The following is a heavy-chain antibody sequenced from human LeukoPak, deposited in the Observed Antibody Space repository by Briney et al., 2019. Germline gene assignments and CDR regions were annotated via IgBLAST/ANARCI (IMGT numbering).Heavy chain of an antibody. V-gene: IGHV1-2*02. J-gene: IGHJ6*02. CDR2: IHPNSGGT. CDR3: ATLRDSSAHFYYYGGMDV. D-gene: IGHD6-19*01. CDR1: GYSFTGFY. Sequence: GASVKLSCKACGYSFTGFYMQWMRQAPGKGLEWVGWIHPNSGGTKYAQKFQGRVTMTRDTSINTAYMELSSLTSDDTAVYYWATLRDSSAHFYYYGGMDVWGQGTTVAVSS.